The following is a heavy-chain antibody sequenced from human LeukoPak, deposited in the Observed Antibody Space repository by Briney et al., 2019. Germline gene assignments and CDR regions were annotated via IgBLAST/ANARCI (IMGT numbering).Heavy chain of an antibody. Sequence: GGSLRLSCAASGFTFSNYWMSWVRQAPGKGLEWVANIKQDGSEKYYVDSVKGRFTISRDNAKNSLYLQMNSLRAEDTAVYYCARRHGYGFYFDYWGQGTLVTVSS. V-gene: IGHV3-7*01. CDR2: IKQDGSEK. CDR3: ARRHGYGFYFDY. CDR1: GFTFSNYW. D-gene: IGHD5-18*01. J-gene: IGHJ4*02.